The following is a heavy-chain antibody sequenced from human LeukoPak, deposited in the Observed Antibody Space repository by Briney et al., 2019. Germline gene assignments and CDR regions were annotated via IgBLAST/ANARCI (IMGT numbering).Heavy chain of an antibody. CDR1: GGTLSSYA. V-gene: IGHV1-69*13. J-gene: IGHJ4*02. CDR3: ARGQCLVQGDFDY. CDR2: IIPIFGTA. D-gene: IGHD6-19*01. Sequence: SVKVSCKASGGTLSSYAISWVRQAPGQGLEWMGGIIPIFGTANYAQKFQGRVTITADESTSTAYMELSSLRSEDTAVYYCARGQCLVQGDFDYWGQGTLVTVSS.